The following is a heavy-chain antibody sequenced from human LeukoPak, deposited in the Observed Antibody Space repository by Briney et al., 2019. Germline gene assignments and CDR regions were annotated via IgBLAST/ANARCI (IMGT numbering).Heavy chain of an antibody. CDR1: GYTFTGYY. Sequence: ASVKVSCKASGYTFTGYYMHWVRQAPGQGLEWMGWINPNSGGTNYAQKFQGRVTMTRDTSISTAYMELSRLRSDDTAVYYCANVIVGAHVFDPWGQGTLGTVSA. V-gene: IGHV1-2*02. J-gene: IGHJ5*02. CDR2: INPNSGGT. D-gene: IGHD1-26*01. CDR3: ANVIVGAHVFDP.